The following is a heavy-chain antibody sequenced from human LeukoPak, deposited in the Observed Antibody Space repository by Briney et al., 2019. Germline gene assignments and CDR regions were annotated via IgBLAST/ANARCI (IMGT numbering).Heavy chain of an antibody. CDR3: ARDRDAAVAYFDY. CDR2: IKQEGSEQ. D-gene: IGHD4-23*01. V-gene: IGHV3-7*01. Sequence: GGSLRLSCAASGFTFSTYWMSGVGQARGKGREWVGYIKQEGSEQYYVVPVKSRVTNGRNNDKNSPYLQMNSLRAEDTAVNYCARDRDAAVAYFDYWGQGTLVTVSS. CDR1: GFTFSTYW. J-gene: IGHJ4*02.